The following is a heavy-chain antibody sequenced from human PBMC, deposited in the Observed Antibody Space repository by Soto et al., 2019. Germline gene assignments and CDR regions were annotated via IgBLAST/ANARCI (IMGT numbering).Heavy chain of an antibody. V-gene: IGHV4-30-4*02. CDR3: ARRLIPDFDH. CDR1: GGSISSGDYY. Sequence: SETLSLTCTVSGGSISSGDYYWSWIRQPPGKGLEWIGYIYYSGSTYYNPSLKSRVTISVDTSKNQISLKLSSVTAADTAVYYCARRLIPDFDHWGQGTLVTVSS. J-gene: IGHJ4*02. CDR2: IYYSGST. D-gene: IGHD2-8*01.